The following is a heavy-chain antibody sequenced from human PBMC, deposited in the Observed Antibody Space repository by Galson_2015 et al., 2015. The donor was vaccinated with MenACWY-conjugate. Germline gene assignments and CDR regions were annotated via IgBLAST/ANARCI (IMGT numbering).Heavy chain of an antibody. V-gene: IGHV5-51*01. CDR1: GYNFITYW. J-gene: IGHJ6*02. D-gene: IGHD1-26*01. CDR3: ARHPPGGRGMDV. CDR2: IDPINSNT. Sequence: QSGAEVKKPGESLKISCKGSGYNFITYWIAWVRQMPGKGLEWVAVIDPINSNTRYSPSLQGQVTISADESISTAYLQWSSLKASDTATYYCARHPPGGRGMDVWGRGTTVTVSS.